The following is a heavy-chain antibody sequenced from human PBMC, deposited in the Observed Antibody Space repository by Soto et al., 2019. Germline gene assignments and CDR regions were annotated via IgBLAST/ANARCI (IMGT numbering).Heavy chain of an antibody. CDR1: GFTFSSSA. Sequence: VQLLESGGDFVQPGGSLRLSCAASGFTFSSSAMSWVRQTPGKGLEWVSGISGSGGTYYSDSLKGRFTISRDNSKNTLYLQIKSLRAEDTAVYYCAKELWFEDLFRDYYYGMDVWGQGTTVTVSS. CDR3: AKELWFEDLFRDYYYGMDV. CDR2: ISGSGGT. V-gene: IGHV3-23*01. J-gene: IGHJ6*02. D-gene: IGHD3-10*01.